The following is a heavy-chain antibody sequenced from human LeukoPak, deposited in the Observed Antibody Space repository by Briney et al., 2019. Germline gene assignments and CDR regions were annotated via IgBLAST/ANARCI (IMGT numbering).Heavy chain of an antibody. Sequence: SETLSLTCTVSGGSISSVNYYWAWIRQPPGKGLQWIGSLHFNENTYYNPSLNGRVTISVDPSKNQFSLRLTSVTAADTAVYYCVRPTIGDAFDIWGPGTVVTVSS. CDR1: GGSISSVNYY. J-gene: IGHJ3*02. CDR2: LHFNENT. CDR3: VRPTIGDAFDI. V-gene: IGHV4-39*01. D-gene: IGHD3-16*01.